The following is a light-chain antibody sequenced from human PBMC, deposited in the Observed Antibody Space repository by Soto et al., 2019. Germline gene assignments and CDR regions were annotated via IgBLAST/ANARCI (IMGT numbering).Light chain of an antibody. V-gene: IGKV1-39*01. CDR1: QGISSY. J-gene: IGKJ1*01. CDR2: AAS. Sequence: DIQMTQSPSSLSASVGDRVTITCRASQGISSYLDWYQQKPGKAPKLPIYAASSLQSGVPSRFSGSGSGTDFTLTISSLQPEDFATYYCLQDYNYPRTFGQGTKVDIK. CDR3: LQDYNYPRT.